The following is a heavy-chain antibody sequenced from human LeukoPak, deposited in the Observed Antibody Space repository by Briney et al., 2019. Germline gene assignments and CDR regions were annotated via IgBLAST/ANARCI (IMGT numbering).Heavy chain of an antibody. CDR2: IKQDGSEK. J-gene: IGHJ3*02. V-gene: IGHV3-7*01. D-gene: IGHD5-18*01. CDR3: AREADTAMVGDAFDI. Sequence: PGGSLRLXCAASGFTFSSYWMSWVRQAPGKGLEWVANIKQDGSEKYYVDSVKGRFTISRDNAKNSLYLQMNSLRAEDTAVYYCAREADTAMVGDAFDIWGPGTMVTVSS. CDR1: GFTFSSYW.